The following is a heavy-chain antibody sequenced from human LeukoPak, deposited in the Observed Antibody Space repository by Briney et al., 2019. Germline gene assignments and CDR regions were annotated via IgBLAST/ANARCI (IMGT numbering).Heavy chain of an antibody. J-gene: IGHJ4*02. CDR1: GFTFSSYA. D-gene: IGHD6-19*01. V-gene: IGHV3-23*01. CDR3: AATLTSSGWYYY. CDR2: ISGSGGST. Sequence: TGGSLRLSCAASGFTFSSYAMSWVRQAPGKGLEWVSAISGSGGSTYYADSVKGRFTISRDNSKNTLYLQMNSLRAEDTAVYYCAATLTSSGWYYYWGQGTLVTVSS.